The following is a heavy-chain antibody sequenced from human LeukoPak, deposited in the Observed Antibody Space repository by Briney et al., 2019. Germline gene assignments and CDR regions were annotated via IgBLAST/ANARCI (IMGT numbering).Heavy chain of an antibody. D-gene: IGHD5-18*01. CDR2: ISSSGCTI. CDR1: GFTFSSYE. J-gene: IGHJ4*02. CDR3: AREGGGYSYVFDY. Sequence: GGSLRLSCAASGFTFSSYEMNWVRQAPGKGLEWVSYISSSGCTIYYADSVNGRFTISRDNAKNSLYLQMNSLRAEDTAVYYCAREGGGYSYVFDYWGQGTLVTVSS. V-gene: IGHV3-48*03.